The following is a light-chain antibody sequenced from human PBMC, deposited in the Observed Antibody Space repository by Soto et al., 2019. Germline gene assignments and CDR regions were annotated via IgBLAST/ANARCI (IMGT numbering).Light chain of an antibody. CDR2: DAS. Sequence: DIQMTQSPSTLSASVGDRVTITCRARQRISNWLAWYQQKPGKAPKLLSYDASSLESGVPSRFSGSGSGTEFTLTISSLQPDDFATDDCQQYNSYFGGGPKVEVK. V-gene: IGKV1-5*01. J-gene: IGKJ4*01. CDR3: QQYNSY. CDR1: QRISNW.